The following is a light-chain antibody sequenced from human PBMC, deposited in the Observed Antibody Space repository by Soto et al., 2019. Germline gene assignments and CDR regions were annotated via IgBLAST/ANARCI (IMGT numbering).Light chain of an antibody. J-gene: IGLJ1*01. CDR2: NNN. V-gene: IGLV1-44*01. Sequence: QSVLTQPPSASGTPGQRVTISCSGSSSNIGSNPANWYQQLPGAAPKLLMYNNNQRPSGVPDRFSGSKSGTSASLAISGLQSEDEADYFCASWDDSLNASYLSGSGTKLTVL. CDR1: SSNIGSNP. CDR3: ASWDDSLNASYL.